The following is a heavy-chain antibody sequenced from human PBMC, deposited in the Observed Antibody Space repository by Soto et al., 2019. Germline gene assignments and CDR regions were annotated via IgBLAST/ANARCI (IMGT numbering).Heavy chain of an antibody. CDR3: ARVSAGDCTNGVCYRGSDY. Sequence: GASVKVSCKASGYTFVSYGVNWVRQAPGQGLEWMGWISAYNGYPNYAQKFQGRVTMTTDTSTSTAYMELRSLRSDDTAVYYCARVSAGDCTNGVCYRGSDYWGQGTLVTVSS. CDR1: GYTFVSYG. D-gene: IGHD2-8*01. J-gene: IGHJ4*02. CDR2: ISAYNGYP. V-gene: IGHV1-18*01.